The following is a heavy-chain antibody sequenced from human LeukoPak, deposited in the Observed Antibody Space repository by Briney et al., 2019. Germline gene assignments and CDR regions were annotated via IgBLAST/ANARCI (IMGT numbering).Heavy chain of an antibody. J-gene: IGHJ4*02. Sequence: GGSLRLSCAASGFIFSNFWMSWVRQAPGKGPEWVANIKQDGEETYYLDSVKGRFTVSRDNAKNSLYLQMNTLRAEDTAVYYCARDPQYSYDDSGTFDSWGQGTLVTVSS. CDR2: IKQDGEET. V-gene: IGHV3-7*01. CDR3: ARDPQYSYDDSGTFDS. D-gene: IGHD3-22*01. CDR1: GFIFSNFW.